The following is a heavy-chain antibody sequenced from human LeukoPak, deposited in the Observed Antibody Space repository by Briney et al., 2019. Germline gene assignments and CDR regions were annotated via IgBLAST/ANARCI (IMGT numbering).Heavy chain of an antibody. CDR3: ARDPPVTVTTLSDY. D-gene: IGHD4-17*01. CDR2: ISYDGSNK. Sequence: PGGSLRLSCAASGFTFGSYAMHWVRQAPGKGLEWVAVISYDGSNKYYADSVKGRFTISRDNSKNTLYLQMNSLRAEDTAVYYCARDPPVTVTTLSDYWGQGTLVTVSS. V-gene: IGHV3-30-3*01. CDR1: GFTFGSYA. J-gene: IGHJ4*02.